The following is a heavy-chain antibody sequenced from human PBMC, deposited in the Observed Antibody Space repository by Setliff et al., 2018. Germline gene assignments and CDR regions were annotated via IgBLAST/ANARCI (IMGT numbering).Heavy chain of an antibody. Sequence: PSETLSLTCTVSGGSITNYYWSWIRQPPGKGLEWIGYMYYSGSTNYNPSLKSRVTISIDTSKNQFSLKLSSVTAADTAVYYCAREAGTIWGQGTLFTVS. CDR2: MYYSGST. CDR1: GGSITNYY. D-gene: IGHD1-1*01. CDR3: AREAGTI. V-gene: IGHV4-59*12. J-gene: IGHJ4*02.